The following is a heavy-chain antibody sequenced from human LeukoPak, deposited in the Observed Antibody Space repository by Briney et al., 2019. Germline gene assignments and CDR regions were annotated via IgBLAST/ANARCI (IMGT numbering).Heavy chain of an antibody. J-gene: IGHJ5*02. D-gene: IGHD2-15*01. CDR2: INPSGGST. CDR3: ARVRCSGGSCYSRWFDP. Sequence: ASVKVSCKASGYTFTSYYMHWVRQAPGQGLEWMGIINPSGGSTSYAQKFQGRVTMTRDTSTSTVYMELSSLRSEDTAVYYCARVRCSGGSCYSRWFDPWGQGTLVTVSS. V-gene: IGHV1-46*01. CDR1: GYTFTSYY.